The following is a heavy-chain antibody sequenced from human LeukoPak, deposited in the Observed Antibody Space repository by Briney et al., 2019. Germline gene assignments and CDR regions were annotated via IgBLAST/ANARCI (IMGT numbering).Heavy chain of an antibody. Sequence: GGSLRLSCEGSGFIFRTFGMSWVRQAPGKGLEWVSAISGNGGSTYLADSVKGRFIISRDNSKNTLYLQMNGLRAEDTATYYCAKERNWAGRYFDYWGRGTLVTVSS. CDR1: GFIFRTFG. CDR3: AKERNWAGRYFDY. CDR2: ISGNGGST. J-gene: IGHJ4*02. D-gene: IGHD7-27*01. V-gene: IGHV3-23*01.